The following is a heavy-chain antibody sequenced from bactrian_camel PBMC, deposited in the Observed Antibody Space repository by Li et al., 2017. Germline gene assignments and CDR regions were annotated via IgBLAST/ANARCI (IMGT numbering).Heavy chain of an antibody. CDR3: AADWSKRVTLWAGKTWLY. CDR2: FATGGVSP. CDR1: PHTFNRFC. V-gene: IGHV3S40*01. D-gene: IGHD1*01. J-gene: IGHJ4*01. Sequence: VQLVESGGGSVQAGGFLRLSCAQSPHTFNRFCMGWWRQVPGKERERVAAFATGGVSPYYADSVKGRFTISQDNDKSTVYLQMDSLKPEDTAVYYCAADWSKRVTLWAGKTWLYWGQGTQVTVS.